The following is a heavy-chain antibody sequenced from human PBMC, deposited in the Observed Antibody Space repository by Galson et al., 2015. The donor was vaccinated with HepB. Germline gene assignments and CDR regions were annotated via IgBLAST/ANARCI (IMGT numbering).Heavy chain of an antibody. V-gene: IGHV3-74*01. D-gene: IGHD2-8*01. CDR2: VNADGSST. Sequence: SLRLSCAASGFTFSSYWMHWVRQAPGKGLVWVSRVNADGSSTNYADSVKGRFTISRDNAKNTLYVQMNSLRAEDTAVYYCARDRSCSNGVCKPAAFDFWGQGTMVTGSS. CDR3: ARDRSCSNGVCKPAAFDF. J-gene: IGHJ3*01. CDR1: GFTFSSYW.